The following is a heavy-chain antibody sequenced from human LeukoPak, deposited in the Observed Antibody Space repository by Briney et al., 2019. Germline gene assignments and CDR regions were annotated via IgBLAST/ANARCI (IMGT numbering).Heavy chain of an antibody. CDR3: VRGPYGSGSYR. Sequence: GGSLRLSCAASGFXFSSYGIHWVRQAPGKGLEWVAAIWYDGSNKYYADSVKGRFTISRDNSKNTLYLQMNSLRAEDSAVYYCVRGPYGSGSYRWGQGTLVTVSA. CDR2: IWYDGSNK. V-gene: IGHV3-33*01. D-gene: IGHD3-10*01. CDR1: GFXFSSYG. J-gene: IGHJ4*02.